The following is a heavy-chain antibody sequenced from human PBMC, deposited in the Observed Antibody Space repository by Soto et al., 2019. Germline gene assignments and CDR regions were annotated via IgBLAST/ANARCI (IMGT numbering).Heavy chain of an antibody. D-gene: IGHD3-16*02. V-gene: IGHV1-2*02. CDR3: ARDGMITFGGVIVIRFDY. CDR2: INPNSGGT. J-gene: IGHJ4*02. Sequence: ASVKVSCNASGYTFTVFYMHWVRQAPGQGLEWMGWINPNSGGTNYAQKFQGRVTMTRDTSISTAYMELSRLRSDDTAVYYCARDGMITFGGVIVIRFDYWGQGTLVTVSS. CDR1: GYTFTVFY.